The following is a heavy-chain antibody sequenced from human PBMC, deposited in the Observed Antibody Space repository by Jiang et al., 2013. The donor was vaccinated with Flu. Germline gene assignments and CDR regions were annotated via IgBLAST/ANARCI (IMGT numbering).Heavy chain of an antibody. J-gene: IGHJ6*02. Sequence: YYWSWIRQPPGKGLEWIGEINHSGSTNYNPSLKSRVTISVDTSKNQFSLKLSSVTAADTAVYYCARGEYSSSWYYYYYGMDVWGQGTTVTVSS. CDR2: INHSGST. CDR1: YY. CDR3: ARGEYSSSWYYYYYGMDV. D-gene: IGHD6-13*01. V-gene: IGHV4-34*01.